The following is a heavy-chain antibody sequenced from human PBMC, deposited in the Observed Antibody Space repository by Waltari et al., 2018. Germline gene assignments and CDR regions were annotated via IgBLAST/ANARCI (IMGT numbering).Heavy chain of an antibody. Sequence: QVQLQQWGAGLLKPSETLSLTCAVHGGSFSTSSCNWIRQPPGKGLEWIAEINDSGRTNYNPSLRSRVTISGDTSKNQFSLKVTSVTAADTAVYYCARGRGSKYYYYYMDVWGEGTTVTVSS. V-gene: IGHV4-34*01. CDR2: INDSGRT. J-gene: IGHJ6*03. CDR1: GGSFSTSS. D-gene: IGHD2-15*01. CDR3: ARGRGSKYYYYYMDV.